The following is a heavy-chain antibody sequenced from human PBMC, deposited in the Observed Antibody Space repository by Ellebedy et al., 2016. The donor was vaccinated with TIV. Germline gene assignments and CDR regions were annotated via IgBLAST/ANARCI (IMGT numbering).Heavy chain of an antibody. Sequence: GESLKIPCAASGFSFRSYAMTWVRQAPGKGLEWVSGILANGGNKYYADSVKGRFTISRDNSKRTVDLQMNSLRAEDTAVYFCAKDRTPGDGYWVFDNWGQGTLVSVSS. J-gene: IGHJ4*02. CDR1: GFSFRSYA. D-gene: IGHD5-18*01. V-gene: IGHV3-23*01. CDR3: AKDRTPGDGYWVFDN. CDR2: ILANGGNK.